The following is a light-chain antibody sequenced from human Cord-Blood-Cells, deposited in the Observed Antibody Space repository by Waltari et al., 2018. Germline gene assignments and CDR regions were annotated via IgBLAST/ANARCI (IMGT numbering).Light chain of an antibody. Sequence: QSALTQPASLSGSPGQPIPISCTGTSSYVGSYNLVSWYQQHPGKAPKRMIYEDSKRPSGVSNRFAGSKSGNTASLTISGLQAEDEAVYYCCSYAGSSTYVFGTGTKVTVL. V-gene: IGLV2-23*01. J-gene: IGLJ1*01. CDR2: EDS. CDR1: SSYVGSYNL. CDR3: CSYAGSSTYV.